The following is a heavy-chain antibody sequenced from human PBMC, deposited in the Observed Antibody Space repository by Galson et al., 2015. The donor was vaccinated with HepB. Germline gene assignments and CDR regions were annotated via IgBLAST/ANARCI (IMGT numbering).Heavy chain of an antibody. V-gene: IGHV3-33*01. D-gene: IGHD2-2*01. J-gene: IGHJ6*02. CDR1: GFTFSSYG. Sequence: SLRLSCAASGFTFSSYGMHWVRQAPGKGLEWVAVIWYDGSNKYYADSVKGRFTISRDNSKNTLYLQMNSLRAEGTAVYYCALFQGGSTSCYVECNGMDVWGQGTTVTVSS. CDR2: IWYDGSNK. CDR3: ALFQGGSTSCYVECNGMDV.